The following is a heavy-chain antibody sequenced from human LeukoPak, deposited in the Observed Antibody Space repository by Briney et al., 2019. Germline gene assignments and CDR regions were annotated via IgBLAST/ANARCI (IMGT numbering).Heavy chain of an antibody. CDR3: ARRGIAAAGTNWFDP. D-gene: IGHD6-13*01. V-gene: IGHV3-43*02. J-gene: IGHJ5*02. CDR1: GFTFDDYA. CDR2: VTANGGT. Sequence: GGSLRLSCAASGFTFDDYAMHWVRQAPGKGPEWVSYVTANGGTYYADSVKGRFVISRDNSKNSLYLQMNILRPEDTALYYCARRGIAAAGTNWFDPWGQGTLVTVSS.